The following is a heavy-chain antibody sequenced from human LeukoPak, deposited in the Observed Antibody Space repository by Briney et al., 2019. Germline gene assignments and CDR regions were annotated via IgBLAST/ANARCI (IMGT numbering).Heavy chain of an antibody. CDR1: GFSLSTSGMC. V-gene: IGHV2-70*11. Sequence: ESGPTLVNPTQTLTLTCTFSGFSLSTSGMCVNWIRQPPGKALEWLARIDWDDDKYYSTSLKTRLTISKDTSKNQVVLTMTNMDPVDTATYYCARSIAVAGNNWFDPWGQGTLVTVSS. D-gene: IGHD6-19*01. CDR3: ARSIAVAGNNWFDP. CDR2: IDWDDDK. J-gene: IGHJ5*02.